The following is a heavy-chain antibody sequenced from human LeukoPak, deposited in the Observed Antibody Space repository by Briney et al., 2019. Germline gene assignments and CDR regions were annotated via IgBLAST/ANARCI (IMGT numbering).Heavy chain of an antibody. V-gene: IGHV3-9*01. CDR2: ISWNAKNI. J-gene: IGHJ4*02. CDR1: GFTFHEHD. D-gene: IGHD3-10*01. Sequence: PGGSLRLSCAASGFTFHEHDMHWVRQVPGKGLEWVSGISWNAKNIGYAFSVEGRFTISRDNTKNSLFLQMDSLRREDTALYYCAKDLRGESVYWGQGTLVTVSS. CDR3: AKDLRGESVY.